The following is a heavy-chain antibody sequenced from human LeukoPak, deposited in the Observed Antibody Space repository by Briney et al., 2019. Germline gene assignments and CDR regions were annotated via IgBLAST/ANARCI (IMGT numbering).Heavy chain of an antibody. Sequence: VPSVKLSCKASGYTFTSYGTSGVRQAPRQGREWIGWISAYNGNTNYAQKLQGRVTMTTDSSTSTAYMELRSVRSDDTAVYYCARDDWSGGANDYWGQGTLVTVSS. CDR2: ISAYNGNT. D-gene: IGHD1-26*01. J-gene: IGHJ4*02. CDR3: ARDDWSGGANDY. V-gene: IGHV1-18*01. CDR1: GYTFTSYG.